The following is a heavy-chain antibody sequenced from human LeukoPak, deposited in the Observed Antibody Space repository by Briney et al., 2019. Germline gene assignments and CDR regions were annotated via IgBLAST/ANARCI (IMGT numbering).Heavy chain of an antibody. CDR3: ARSGTHWGLH. CDR2: ISYDGTNK. V-gene: IGHV3-30*19. Sequence: GGSLRLSCAASGFTFSSYGMHWVRQAPGKGLEWVAVISYDGTNKYYADSVKGRFTISRDNSKNTLYLQMNSLRAEDTAVYYCARSGTHWGLHWGQGTLVTVSS. CDR1: GFTFSSYG. D-gene: IGHD1-1*01. J-gene: IGHJ4*02.